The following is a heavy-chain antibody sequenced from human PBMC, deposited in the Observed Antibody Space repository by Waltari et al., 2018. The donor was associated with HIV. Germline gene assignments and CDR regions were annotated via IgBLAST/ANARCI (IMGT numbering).Heavy chain of an antibody. Sequence: EVQLVESGGGLVQPGGSLRLSCAASGFPFNKFWMTWVRQAPGKGLEWVANIKQDESEKYYVDSLKGRFTISRDNAKNSLFLQMNSLRVEDTAVYYCAREALYDSSGYYFDYWGQGTLVTVSS. CDR3: AREALYDSSGYYFDY. V-gene: IGHV3-7*01. J-gene: IGHJ4*02. D-gene: IGHD3-22*01. CDR2: IKQDESEK. CDR1: GFPFNKFW.